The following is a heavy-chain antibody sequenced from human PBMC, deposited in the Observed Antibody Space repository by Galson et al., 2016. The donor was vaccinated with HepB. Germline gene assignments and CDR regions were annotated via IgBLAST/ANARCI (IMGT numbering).Heavy chain of an antibody. D-gene: IGHD5-18*01. J-gene: IGHJ4*02. V-gene: IGHV4-34*01. CDR2: INHSGST. Sequence: SETLSLTCDVYGGSFSDYYWSWIRQPPGKGLEWIGEINHSGSTDYNPSLMSRVTISVDTSKNQFSLKLTSVTAADTAVYYCASTRIQLWLRPFDDWGQGTLVTVSS. CDR1: GGSFSDYY. CDR3: ASTRIQLWLRPFDD.